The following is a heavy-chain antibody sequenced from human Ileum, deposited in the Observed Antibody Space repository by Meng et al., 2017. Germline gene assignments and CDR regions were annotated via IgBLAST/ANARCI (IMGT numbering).Heavy chain of an antibody. CDR2: IFHTGST. CDR3: ATNKNKKIDY. Sequence: QVQLQEPGPGLVEPSGTRSLTRFVSGDSISSSNWWNWVRQPPGKGLEWIGEIFHTGSTNYNPSLKSRVTISADKSKNQFSLNLSSVTAADTAVYYCATNKNKKIDYWGQGTLVTVSS. CDR1: GDSISSSNW. J-gene: IGHJ4*02. D-gene: IGHD2/OR15-2a*01. V-gene: IGHV4-4*02.